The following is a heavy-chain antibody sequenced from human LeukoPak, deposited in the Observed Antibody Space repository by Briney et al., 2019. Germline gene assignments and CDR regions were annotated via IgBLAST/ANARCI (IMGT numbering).Heavy chain of an antibody. J-gene: IGHJ4*02. CDR2: INPNSGGT. V-gene: IGHV1-2*02. CDR1: GHTFTGYY. CDR3: ARDRSSGSYYDY. D-gene: IGHD1-26*01. Sequence: ASVKVSCKASGHTFTGYYMHWVRQAPGQGLEWMGWINPNSGGTNYAQKFQGRVTMTRDTSISTAYMELSRLRSDDTAVYYCARDRSSGSYYDYWGQGTLVTVSS.